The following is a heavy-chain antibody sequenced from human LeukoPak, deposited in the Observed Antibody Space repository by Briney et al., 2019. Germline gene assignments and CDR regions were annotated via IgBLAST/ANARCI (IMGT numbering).Heavy chain of an antibody. CDR3: AREVRYFPLRDY. CDR2: ISSSGRTA. CDR1: GFTFSSYE. D-gene: IGHD3-9*01. Sequence: GGSLRLSCVASGFTFSSYEIKWVRQTAGKGREWVAYISSSGRTAYYADSVRGRLTLSRDNAKHSLYLQMNSLRAEDTAVYYCAREVRYFPLRDYWGQGTLVTVYS. J-gene: IGHJ4*02. V-gene: IGHV3-48*03.